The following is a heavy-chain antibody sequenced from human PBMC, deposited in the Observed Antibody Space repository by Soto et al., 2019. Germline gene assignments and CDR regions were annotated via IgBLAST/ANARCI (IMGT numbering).Heavy chain of an antibody. CDR1: GVSITSYY. V-gene: IGHV4-59*08. D-gene: IGHD4-17*01. J-gene: IGHJ4*02. Sequence: SETLSLTCTVSGVSITSYYWSWIRQPPGKGLEWIAYIYYSGSANYNASLRSRVTMSVDTSRNQFSLNLTSVTAADTAVYYCATHPPYGPLDHWGQGTLVTVSS. CDR2: IYYSGSA. CDR3: ATHPPYGPLDH.